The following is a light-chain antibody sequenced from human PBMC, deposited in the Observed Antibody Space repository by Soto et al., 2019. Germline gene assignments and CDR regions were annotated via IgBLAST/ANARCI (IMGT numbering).Light chain of an antibody. V-gene: IGKV3-20*01. CDR1: QPITSNY. Sequence: ALTQSPGTLSLSPGERATLSCRASQPITSNYLAWYQQRSGQAPRLLISGASSRATGVTDRFSGSGSGTDFTLPIHRLEPEDFAVYYCQQYGDLPWTFGQGTKV. CDR2: GAS. CDR3: QQYGDLPWT. J-gene: IGKJ1*01.